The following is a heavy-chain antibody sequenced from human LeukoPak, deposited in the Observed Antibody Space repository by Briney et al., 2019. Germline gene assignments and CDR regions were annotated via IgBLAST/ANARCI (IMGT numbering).Heavy chain of an antibody. Sequence: SSVKVSCKASGGTFSSYAISWVRQAPGQGLEWMGGIIPIFGTASYAQKFQGSGTITTEESTSTDCMDLSRVRSEDTGVYYCAREGVVTTRRGYYYMEVWGKGTTVTVSS. CDR1: GGTFSSYA. D-gene: IGHD4-11*01. V-gene: IGHV1-69*05. J-gene: IGHJ6*03. CDR2: IIPIFGTA. CDR3: AREGVVTTRRGYYYMEV.